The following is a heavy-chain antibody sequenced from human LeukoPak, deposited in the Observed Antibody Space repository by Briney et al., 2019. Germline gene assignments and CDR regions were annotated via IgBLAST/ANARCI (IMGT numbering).Heavy chain of an antibody. J-gene: IGHJ3*02. D-gene: IGHD2-21*02. Sequence: SETLSLTCTVSGGPISSSSYYWGWIRQPPGKGLEWIGSIYYSGSTYYNPSLKSRVTISVDTSKNQFSLKLSSVTAADTAVYYCARYCGGDCHQDDAFDIWGQGTMVTVSS. V-gene: IGHV4-39*07. CDR2: IYYSGST. CDR1: GGPISSSSYY. CDR3: ARYCGGDCHQDDAFDI.